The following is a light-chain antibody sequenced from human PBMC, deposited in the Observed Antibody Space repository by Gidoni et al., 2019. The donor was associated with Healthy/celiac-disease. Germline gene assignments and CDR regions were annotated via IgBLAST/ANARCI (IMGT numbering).Light chain of an antibody. CDR2: DAS. CDR1: QDISNY. Sequence: IQMTQSPSSLSASVGDRITIACQASQDISNYLNWYQQKPEKAPKLLIYDASNLEKGVPSRFSGSGSGTDFTFTISSLQPEDIATYYCQQYNNLPLTFGGGTKVEIK. V-gene: IGKV1-33*01. J-gene: IGKJ4*01. CDR3: QQYNNLPLT.